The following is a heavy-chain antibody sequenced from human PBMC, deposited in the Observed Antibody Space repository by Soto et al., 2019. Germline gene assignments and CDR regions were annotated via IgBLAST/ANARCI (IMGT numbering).Heavy chain of an antibody. Sequence: GESLKISCKGSGGSVTSYCRGSVRQMPGKDLEWMGIIYPGDSDTRYSPSFQGQVTISADKSISTAYLQWSSLKASDTAMYYCARDLYNWNYGYDAFDIWGQGTMVTVSS. CDR1: GGSVTSYC. CDR3: ARDLYNWNYGYDAFDI. J-gene: IGHJ3*02. D-gene: IGHD1-7*01. CDR2: IYPGDSDT. V-gene: IGHV5-51*01.